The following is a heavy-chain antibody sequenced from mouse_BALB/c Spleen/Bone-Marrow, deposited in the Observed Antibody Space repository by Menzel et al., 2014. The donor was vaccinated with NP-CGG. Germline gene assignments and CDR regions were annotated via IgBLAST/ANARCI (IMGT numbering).Heavy chain of an antibody. CDR3: GRGDY. CDR2: ISSGSNII. V-gene: IGHV5-17*02. CDR1: GFTFSSFA. Sequence: QLVESGGGLVQTGGSRILSCAASGFTFSSFAMHWIRQAPEKGLEWVAFISSGSNIIHYADTVKGRFTISRDNPKNTLFLQMTSLRSEDTAMYYCGRGDYWGQGTTLTVSS. J-gene: IGHJ2*01.